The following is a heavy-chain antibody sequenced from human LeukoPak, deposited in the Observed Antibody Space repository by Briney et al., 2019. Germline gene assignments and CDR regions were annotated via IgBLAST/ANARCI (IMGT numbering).Heavy chain of an antibody. CDR3: ATGFWSGYPLGAFDI. D-gene: IGHD3-3*01. V-gene: IGHV1-46*04. CDR1: GYTFTTYS. J-gene: IGHJ3*02. Sequence: EASVKVSCKASGYTFTTYSMHWVRQAPGQGLEWLGIINPGGDSTNYAQKLQGRVTMTRDTSTSTVYMELSSLRSEDTAVYYCATGFWSGYPLGAFDIWGQGTMVTVSS. CDR2: INPGGDST.